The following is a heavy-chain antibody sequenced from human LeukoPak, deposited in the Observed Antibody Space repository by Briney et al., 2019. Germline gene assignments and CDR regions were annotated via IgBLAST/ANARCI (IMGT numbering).Heavy chain of an antibody. Sequence: NPGGSLRLSCAPSGYTLSSYSINCVRQAPGKGLEWVSSISSSSSYIYYADSVKGRFTNSRDNAKNSLYLQMNSLRAEDTAVYYCASKGYGDYPFDYWGQGTLVTVSS. V-gene: IGHV3-21*01. D-gene: IGHD4-17*01. CDR2: ISSSSSYI. J-gene: IGHJ4*02. CDR1: GYTLSSYS. CDR3: ASKGYGDYPFDY.